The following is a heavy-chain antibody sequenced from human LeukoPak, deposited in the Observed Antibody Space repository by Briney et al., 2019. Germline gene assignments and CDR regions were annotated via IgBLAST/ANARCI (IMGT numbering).Heavy chain of an antibody. D-gene: IGHD4-17*01. Sequence: PSETLSLTCTVSGGSISSGGYYWSWIRQHPGKGLEWIGYIYYSWSTYYNPSLKSRVTISVDTSKNQFSLKLSSVTAADTAVYYCARATVTVNWFDPWGQGTLVTVSS. J-gene: IGHJ5*02. CDR1: GGSISSGGYY. V-gene: IGHV4-31*03. CDR3: ARATVTVNWFDP. CDR2: IYYSWST.